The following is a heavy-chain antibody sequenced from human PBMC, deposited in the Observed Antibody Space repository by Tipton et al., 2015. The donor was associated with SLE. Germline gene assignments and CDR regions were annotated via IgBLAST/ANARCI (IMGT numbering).Heavy chain of an antibody. Sequence: TLSLTCTVSSGSVSSGSYYWSWIRQPPGKGLEWIGEIYHSGSTNYNPSLKSRVTISVDKSKNQFSLKLSSVTGADTAVYYCAREAAISPVDAFDIWGQGTMVSVSS. D-gene: IGHD2-2*02. CDR3: AREAAISPVDAFDI. CDR1: SGSVSSGSYY. V-gene: IGHV4-61*01. CDR2: IYHSGST. J-gene: IGHJ3*02.